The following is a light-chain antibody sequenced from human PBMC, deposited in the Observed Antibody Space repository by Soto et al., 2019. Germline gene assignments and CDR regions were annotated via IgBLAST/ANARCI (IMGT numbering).Light chain of an antibody. J-gene: IGKJ1*01. CDR3: QQFGTPPWT. V-gene: IGKV3-11*01. CDR2: AIS. Sequence: EIVLTQSPATLSLSPGERATLSCRASQSVSSYLAWYQQKPGQAPRLLISAISTRASGIPDRFSGSGSGTHFNLTISRLEPEDFAVYYCQQFGTPPWTFGQGTKVE. CDR1: QSVSSY.